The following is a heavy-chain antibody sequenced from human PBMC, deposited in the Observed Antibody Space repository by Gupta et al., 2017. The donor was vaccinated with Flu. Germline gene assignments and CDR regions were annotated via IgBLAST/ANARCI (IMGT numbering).Heavy chain of an antibody. J-gene: IGHJ6*03. V-gene: IGHV4-30-4*01. Sequence: GKGLEWIGYIYYSGSTYYNPSLKSRVTISVDTSKNQFSLKLSSVTAADTAVYYCARVSDMFSSSSDYYYMDVWGKGTTVTVSS. D-gene: IGHD6-6*01. CDR2: IYYSGST. CDR3: ARVSDMFSSSSDYYYMDV.